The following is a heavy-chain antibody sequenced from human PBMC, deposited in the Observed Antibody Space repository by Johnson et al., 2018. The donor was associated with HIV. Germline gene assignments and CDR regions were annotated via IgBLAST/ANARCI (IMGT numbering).Heavy chain of an antibody. V-gene: IGHV3-64*01. CDR1: GFTFSTYA. Sequence: VQLVESGGGLVQPGGSLRLSCAASGFTFSTYAMNWVRQAPGKGLEYVSAISSNGGSTYYANSLKDRFTISRDNSKNTLYLQMGSLRAEDMAVYYCARCRDAYTLLSAFEIWGQGTMVTVSS. D-gene: IGHD5-24*01. CDR3: ARCRDAYTLLSAFEI. CDR2: ISSNGGST. J-gene: IGHJ3*02.